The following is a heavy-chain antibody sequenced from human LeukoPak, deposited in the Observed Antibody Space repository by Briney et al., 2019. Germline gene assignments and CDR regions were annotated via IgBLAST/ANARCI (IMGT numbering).Heavy chain of an antibody. J-gene: IGHJ6*03. CDR3: ARAPTARSPSDYYYYYYMDV. V-gene: IGHV1-2*02. D-gene: IGHD4-17*01. CDR2: INPNSGGT. CDR1: GYTFTGYY. Sequence: GASVKVSCKASGYTFTGYYMHWVRQAPGQGLEWMGWINPNSGGTNYAQKFQGRVTMTRDTSISTAYMELSRLRSDDTAVYYCARAPTARSPSDYYYYYYMDVWGKGTTVTVS.